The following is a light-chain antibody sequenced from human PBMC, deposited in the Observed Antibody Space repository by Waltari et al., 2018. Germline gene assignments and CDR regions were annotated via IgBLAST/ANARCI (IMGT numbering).Light chain of an antibody. J-gene: IGLJ3*02. V-gene: IGLV1-47*01. CDR2: SNN. Sequence: QSVVTQPPSASGTPAQRVTISCSGSSSNIGSNHVYWYQQFPGMAPKLLIYSNNQRPSGVPDRFSGAKSGTSASLVISGLRSEDEADYCCAAWDDSLSSGVFGGGTKLTVL. CDR1: SSNIGSNH. CDR3: AAWDDSLSSGV.